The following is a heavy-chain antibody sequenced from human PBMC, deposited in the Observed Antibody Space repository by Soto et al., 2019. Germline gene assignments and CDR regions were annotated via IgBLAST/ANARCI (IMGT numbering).Heavy chain of an antibody. D-gene: IGHD1-26*01. Sequence: GGSLRLSCAASGFTFSSYAMSWVRQAPGKGLEWVSAISGSGGSTYYADSVKGRFTISRDNSKNTLYLQMNSLRAEDTAVYYCAKGLITSNFIVSYFDYWGQGTLVTVSS. CDR3: AKGLITSNFIVSYFDY. V-gene: IGHV3-23*01. J-gene: IGHJ4*02. CDR1: GFTFSSYA. CDR2: ISGSGGST.